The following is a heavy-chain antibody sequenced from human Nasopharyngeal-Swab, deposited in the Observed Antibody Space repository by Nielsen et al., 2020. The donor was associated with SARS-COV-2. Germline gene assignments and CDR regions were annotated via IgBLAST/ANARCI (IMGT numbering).Heavy chain of an antibody. V-gene: IGHV1-18*01. CDR3: ARAGSIQLWFDYYYYYYMDV. J-gene: IGHJ6*03. D-gene: IGHD5-18*01. Sequence: ASVKVSCKASGYTFTSYGISWVRQAPGQGLEWMGWISAYNGNTNYAQKLQGRVTMTTDTSTSTAYMELRSLRSDDTAVYYCARAGSIQLWFDYYYYYYMDVWGKGTTVTVSS. CDR2: ISAYNGNT. CDR1: GYTFTSYG.